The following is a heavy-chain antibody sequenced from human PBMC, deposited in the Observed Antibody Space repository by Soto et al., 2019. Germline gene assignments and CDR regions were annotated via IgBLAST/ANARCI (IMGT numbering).Heavy chain of an antibody. Sequence: QLQLQESGPGLVKPSETLSLTCTVSGGSISSGSYYWDWIRQPPGKGLEWIGSIYYGGSTYYNPSLKSRVTISVDTSKSQFSLKLSSVTAADTAVYYCATSPHTAMVTVFDYWGQGTLVSVSS. CDR1: GGSISSGSYY. CDR3: ATSPHTAMVTVFDY. D-gene: IGHD5-18*01. J-gene: IGHJ4*02. CDR2: IYYGGST. V-gene: IGHV4-39*01.